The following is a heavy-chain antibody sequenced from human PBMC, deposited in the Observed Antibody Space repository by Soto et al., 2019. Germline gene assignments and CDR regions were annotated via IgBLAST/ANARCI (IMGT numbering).Heavy chain of an antibody. CDR1: GGSISSGGYY. Sequence: QVQLQESGPGLVKPSQTLSLTCTVSGGSISSGGYYWSWIRQHPGKGLEWIGYIYYSGSTYYNPSLKSRVTISVDTSKNEFSLKLSSVTAADTAVYYCARGSGGSYFLNWFDPRGQGTLVTVSS. V-gene: IGHV4-31*03. CDR2: IYYSGST. CDR3: ARGSGGSYFLNWFDP. D-gene: IGHD1-26*01. J-gene: IGHJ5*02.